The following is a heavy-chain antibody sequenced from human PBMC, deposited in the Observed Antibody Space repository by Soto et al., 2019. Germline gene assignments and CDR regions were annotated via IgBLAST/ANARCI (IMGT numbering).Heavy chain of an antibody. J-gene: IGHJ5*02. D-gene: IGHD3-22*01. CDR1: GFTFSNYG. Sequence: QVQLVESGGGVVKPGRSLTVSCAASGFTFSNYGMHWVRQAPDKGLEWVAVIWYDGSRKDYADSVKGRFTISRDDSRKTLYLEMNSLRVDDTAVYYCVRKDSFRDSPAPWGQGTLVTVSS. CDR2: IWYDGSRK. V-gene: IGHV3-33*01. CDR3: VRKDSFRDSPAP.